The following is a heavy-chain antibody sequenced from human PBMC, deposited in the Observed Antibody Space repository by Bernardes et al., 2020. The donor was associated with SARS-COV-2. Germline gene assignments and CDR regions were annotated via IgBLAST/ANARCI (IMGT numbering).Heavy chain of an antibody. D-gene: IGHD6-19*01. J-gene: IGHJ4*02. V-gene: IGHV3-30*04. CDR1: GFTFDNYA. CDR2: ISIDGRDD. CDR3: ARDRLSMAGYFDY. Sequence: GGSLRLSCAASGFTFDNYAIHWVRQAPGKGLEWVALISIDGRDDFYADSVKGRFTISRDNSKTTLFLQMNSLTIEDTAVYYCARDRLSMAGYFDYWGQGTLVTVS.